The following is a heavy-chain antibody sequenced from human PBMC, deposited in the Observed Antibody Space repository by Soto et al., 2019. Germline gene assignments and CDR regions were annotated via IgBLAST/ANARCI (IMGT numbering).Heavy chain of an antibody. J-gene: IGHJ3*02. D-gene: IGHD3-10*01. CDR2: IYYSGST. V-gene: IGHV4-31*03. CDR3: ARVGPIGETLGAFDI. Sequence: SETLSLTCTVSGGSFSRGFDSWSRFRKNPGKGLEWIGYIYYSGSTYYNPSLKSRVTISVDTSKNQFSLKLSSVTAADTAVYYCARVGPIGETLGAFDIWGQGTMVIVSS. CDR1: GGSFSRGFDS.